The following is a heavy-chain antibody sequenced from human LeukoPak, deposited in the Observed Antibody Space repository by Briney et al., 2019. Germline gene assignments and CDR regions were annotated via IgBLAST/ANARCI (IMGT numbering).Heavy chain of an antibody. CDR2: IYYSGST. V-gene: IGHV4-59*08. CDR1: GGSISSYY. Sequence: SETLSLTCTVSGGSISSYYWSWIRQPPGKGLEWIGYIYYSGSTNYNPSLKSRVTISVDTSKNQFSLKLSSVTAADTAVYYCARLGVGSSGWFDAFDIWGQGTMVTVSS. D-gene: IGHD6-19*01. CDR3: ARLGVGSSGWFDAFDI. J-gene: IGHJ3*02.